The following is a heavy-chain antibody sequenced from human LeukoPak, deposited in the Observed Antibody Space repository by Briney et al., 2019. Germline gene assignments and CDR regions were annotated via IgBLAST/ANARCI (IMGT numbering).Heavy chain of an antibody. D-gene: IGHD3-16*01. CDR1: GFTFSDYY. CDR2: ISNGGTTI. V-gene: IGHV3-11*01. CDR3: ARAQSFGLDY. J-gene: IGHJ4*02. Sequence: GGSLRLSCAASGFTFSDYYMTWIRQAPGKGLEWLSYISNGGTTIYYADSVEGRFTISRDNAKNSLYLQLNSLRAEDMAVYYCARAQSFGLDYWGQGTLVTVSS.